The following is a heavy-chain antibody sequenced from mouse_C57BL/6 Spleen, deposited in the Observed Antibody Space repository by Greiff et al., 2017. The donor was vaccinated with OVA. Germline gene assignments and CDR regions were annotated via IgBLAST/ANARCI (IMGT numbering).Heavy chain of an antibody. V-gene: IGHV5-12*01. CDR1: GFTFSDYY. CDR2: ISNGGGST. CDR3: ARTYYYGSSYGYFDV. Sequence: EVKLQESGGGLVQPGGSLKLSCAASGFTFSDYYMYWVRQTPEKRLEWVAYISNGGGSTYYPDTVKGRFTISRDNAKNTLYLQMSRLKSEDTAMYYCARTYYYGSSYGYFDVWGTGTTVTVSS. J-gene: IGHJ1*03. D-gene: IGHD1-1*01.